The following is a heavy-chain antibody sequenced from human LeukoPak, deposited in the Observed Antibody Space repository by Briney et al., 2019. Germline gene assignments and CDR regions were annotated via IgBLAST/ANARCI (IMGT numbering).Heavy chain of an antibody. CDR3: AGEGFGDGYKGTGMGDAFDI. V-gene: IGHV1-69*06. D-gene: IGHD5-24*01. Sequence: ASVKVSCKASGGTFSSYAISWVRQAPGQGLEWMGGVIPIFGTANYAQKFQGRVTITADKSTSTVYMELSSLRSEDTAVYYCAGEGFGDGYKGTGMGDAFDIWGQGTMVTVSS. CDR2: VIPIFGTA. CDR1: GGTFSSYA. J-gene: IGHJ3*02.